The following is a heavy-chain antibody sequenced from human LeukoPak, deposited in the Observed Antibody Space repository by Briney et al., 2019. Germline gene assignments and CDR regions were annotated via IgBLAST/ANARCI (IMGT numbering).Heavy chain of an antibody. V-gene: IGHV3-7*01. CDR2: IKQDGSEK. J-gene: IGHJ4*02. CDR1: GFTFSSYW. Sequence: PGGSLRLSCAASGFTFSSYWMSWVRQAPGKGLEWVANIKQDGSEKYYVDSVKGRYTISRDNSKNTLYLQMNSLRAEDTAVYYCAKDHLAVAGTSFDYWGQGTLVTVSS. D-gene: IGHD6-19*01. CDR3: AKDHLAVAGTSFDY.